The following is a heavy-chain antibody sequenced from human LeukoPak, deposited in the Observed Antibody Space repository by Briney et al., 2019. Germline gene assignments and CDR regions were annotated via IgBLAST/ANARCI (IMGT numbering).Heavy chain of an antibody. J-gene: IGHJ6*03. Sequence: GGSLRLSCAASGFTVSSYWMTWVRQAPGKGLEWVANIKHGGSEYYYVAVVKGRFTIAKDNSKNSLYLQMNSLRAEDTAVYYCARRVYYNNSGHTYYYYMDVWGKGTTVTVSS. V-gene: IGHV3-7*01. CDR2: IKHGGSEY. CDR1: GFTVSSYW. D-gene: IGHD3-22*01. CDR3: ARRVYYNNSGHTYYYYMDV.